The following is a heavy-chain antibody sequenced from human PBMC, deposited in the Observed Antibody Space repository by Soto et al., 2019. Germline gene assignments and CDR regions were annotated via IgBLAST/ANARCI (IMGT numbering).Heavy chain of an antibody. J-gene: IGHJ2*01. CDR2: INSDGSST. V-gene: IGHV3-74*01. CDR1: GFTFSSYW. Sequence: GGSLRLSCAASGFTFSSYWMHWVRQAPGKGLVWVSRINSDGSSTSYADSVKGRFTISRDNAKNTLYLQMNSLRAEDTAVYYCVKSSSSYWYFDIWGRGTLVTISS. D-gene: IGHD2-2*01. CDR3: VKSSSSYWYFDI.